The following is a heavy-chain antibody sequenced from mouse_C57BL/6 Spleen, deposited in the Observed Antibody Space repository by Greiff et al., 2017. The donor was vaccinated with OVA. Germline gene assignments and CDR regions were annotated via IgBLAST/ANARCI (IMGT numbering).Heavy chain of an antibody. CDR2: IYPGDGDT. V-gene: IGHV1-82*01. J-gene: IGHJ4*01. CDR1: GYAFSSSW. CDR3: AREGPMDY. Sequence: VQLQQSGPELVKPGASVKISCKASGYAFSSSWMNWVKQRPGKGLEWIGRIYPGDGDTNYNGKFKGKATLTADKSSSTAYMQLSSLTSEDSAVYFCAREGPMDYWGQGTSVTVSS.